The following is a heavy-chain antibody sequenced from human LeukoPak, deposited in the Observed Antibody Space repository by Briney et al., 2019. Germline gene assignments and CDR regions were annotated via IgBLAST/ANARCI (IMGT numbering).Heavy chain of an antibody. V-gene: IGHV1-18*01. CDR1: GYTFTSYG. CDR3: ARVGYYGSGSYYTHYYYYYYMDV. Sequence: ASVKVSCKASGYTFTSYGISWVRQAPGQGLEWMGWISAYNGNTNYAQKLQGRVTMTTDTSTSTAYMELRSLRSDDTAVYYCARVGYYGSGSYYTHYYYYYYMDVWGKGTTVTISS. J-gene: IGHJ6*03. CDR2: ISAYNGNT. D-gene: IGHD3-10*01.